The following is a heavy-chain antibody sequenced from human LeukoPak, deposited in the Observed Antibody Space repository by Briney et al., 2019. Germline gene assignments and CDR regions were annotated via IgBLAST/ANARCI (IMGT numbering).Heavy chain of an antibody. D-gene: IGHD3-22*01. CDR1: GFTFDDYG. J-gene: IGHJ4*02. CDR2: INWNGGNR. CDR3: ARDQGYFYDSSGHSPLEY. V-gene: IGHV3-20*04. Sequence: PGGSLRLSCTGSGFTFDDYGMAWVRQVQGKGLEWVAGINWNGGNRGYADSVRGRFTISRDSAKNSLDLQMDSLRAEDTALYYCARDQGYFYDSSGHSPLEYWGRGTLVTVSS.